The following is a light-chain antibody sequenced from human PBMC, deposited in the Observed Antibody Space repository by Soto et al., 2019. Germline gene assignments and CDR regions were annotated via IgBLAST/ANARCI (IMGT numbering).Light chain of an antibody. Sequence: DIVMTQSPDSLAVSLGERATINCKSSQSVLYSANNKNYLAWYQQKPGQPPKLLIYWASTRESGVPDRFSGSGSGTDFTLTISSLQAEDVAVYHCQQLYDTPWTFGQGTKVEIK. J-gene: IGKJ1*01. CDR1: QSVLYSANNKNY. CDR3: QQLYDTPWT. CDR2: WAS. V-gene: IGKV4-1*01.